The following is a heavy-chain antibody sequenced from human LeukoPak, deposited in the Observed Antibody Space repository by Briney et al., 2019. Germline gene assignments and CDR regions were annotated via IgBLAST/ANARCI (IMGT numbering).Heavy chain of an antibody. CDR1: GGSISSYY. J-gene: IGHJ6*02. CDR2: ISYSGST. CDR3: ARGRVGATIDV. Sequence: SETLSLTCTVSGGSISSYYWSWIRQPPGKGLEWIGHISYSGSTNYNPSLKSRVTISVDTSKNQFSLKLSSVTAADTALYYCARGRVGATIDVWGQGTTVTVSS. V-gene: IGHV4-59*01. D-gene: IGHD1-26*01.